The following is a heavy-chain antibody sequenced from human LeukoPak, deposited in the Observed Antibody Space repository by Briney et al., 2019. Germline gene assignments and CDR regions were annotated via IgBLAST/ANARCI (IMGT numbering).Heavy chain of an antibody. CDR1: GFTFSSYS. D-gene: IGHD2/OR15-2a*01. CDR3: ATSLNYFVSSFDAFDI. CDR2: ISGSGGST. J-gene: IGHJ3*02. Sequence: GGSLRLSCAASGFTFSSYSMNWVRQAPGKGLEWVSAISGSGGSTYYADSVKGRFTISRDNSKNTLYLQMNSLRAEDTAVYYCATSLNYFVSSFDAFDIWGQGTMVTVSS. V-gene: IGHV3-23*01.